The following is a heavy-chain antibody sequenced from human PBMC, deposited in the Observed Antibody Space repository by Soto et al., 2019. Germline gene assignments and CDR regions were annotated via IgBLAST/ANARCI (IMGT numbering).Heavy chain of an antibody. CDR3: ARGDYYYDSSGYRVGSYFDY. CDR2: INHSGST. CDR1: GGSFIGYY. D-gene: IGHD3-22*01. J-gene: IGHJ4*02. V-gene: IGHV4-34*01. Sequence: SETLSLTCAVYGGSFIGYYWSWILQPPWKGLEWIGEINHSGSTNYNPSLKSRVTISVDTSKNQFSLKLSSVTAADTAVYYCARGDYYYDSSGYRVGSYFDYWGQGTLVTVSS.